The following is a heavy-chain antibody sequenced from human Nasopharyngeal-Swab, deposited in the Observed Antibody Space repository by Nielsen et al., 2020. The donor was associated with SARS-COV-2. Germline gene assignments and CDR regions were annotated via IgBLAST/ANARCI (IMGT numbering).Heavy chain of an antibody. CDR3: AKYSGWFTPYYYGMDV. J-gene: IGHJ6*02. CDR1: GFTFSGYA. V-gene: IGHV3-23*01. CDR2: ISGSGGST. D-gene: IGHD6-19*01. Sequence: GESLKISCEASGFTFSGYAMSWVRQAPGKGLEWVSAISGSGGSTYYADSVKGRFTISRDNSKNTLYLQMNSLRAEDTAVYYCAKYSGWFTPYYYGMDVWGQGTTVTVSS.